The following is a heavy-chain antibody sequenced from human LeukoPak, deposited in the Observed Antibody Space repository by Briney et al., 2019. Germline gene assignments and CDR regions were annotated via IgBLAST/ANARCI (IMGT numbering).Heavy chain of an antibody. CDR3: AGSWGSYRTPFDY. CDR1: GGTFSSYA. CDR2: IIPIFGTA. J-gene: IGHJ4*02. Sequence: ASVKVSCKASGGTFSSYAISWVRQAPGQGLEWMGGIIPIFGTANYAQKFQGRVTITADESTSTAYMELSSLRSGDTAVYYCAGSWGSYRTPFDYWGQGTLVTVSS. D-gene: IGHD3-16*02. V-gene: IGHV1-69*13.